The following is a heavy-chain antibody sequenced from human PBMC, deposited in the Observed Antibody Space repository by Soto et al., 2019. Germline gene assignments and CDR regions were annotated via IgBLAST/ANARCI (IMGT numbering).Heavy chain of an antibody. CDR3: AKARNSGWFFFDS. CDR1: GITFSSFA. Sequence: GGSLRLSCAASGITFSSFAMSWVRQAPGKGLEWVSAISGSGDATHYADSVKGRSTISRDNSKNTLYLQMNSLRAEDTAIYYCAKARNSGWFFFDSWGQGTQVTVPQ. V-gene: IGHV3-23*01. D-gene: IGHD6-19*01. CDR2: ISGSGDAT. J-gene: IGHJ4*02.